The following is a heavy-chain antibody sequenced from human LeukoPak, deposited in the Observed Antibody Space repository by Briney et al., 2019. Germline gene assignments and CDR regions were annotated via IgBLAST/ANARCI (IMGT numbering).Heavy chain of an antibody. V-gene: IGHV4-61*01. Sequence: SESLSLTCTVSGGSVSSGSYYWSWIRQPPGKGLEWIGYIYYSGSAKYNPSLKSRVTISVDTSKNQFSLKLTSVTAADTAVYYCARGFGDWGLSWFDPWGQGTLVTVSS. CDR1: GGSVSSGSYY. J-gene: IGHJ5*02. CDR3: ARGFGDWGLSWFDP. CDR2: IYYSGSA. D-gene: IGHD3-10*01.